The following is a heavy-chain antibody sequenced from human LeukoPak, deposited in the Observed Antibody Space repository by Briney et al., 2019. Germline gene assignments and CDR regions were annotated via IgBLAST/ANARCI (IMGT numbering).Heavy chain of an antibody. J-gene: IGHJ4*02. CDR2: ISSSSSYI. CDR1: GFTFSSYS. CDR3: ARDLGSYSSGWYMGFDY. V-gene: IGHV3-21*01. D-gene: IGHD6-19*01. Sequence: GGSLRLSCAASGFTFSSYSMNWVRQAPGKGLEWVSSISSSSSYIYYADSVKGRFTVSRDNAKNSLYLQMNSLRAEDTAIYYCARDLGSYSSGWYMGFDYWGQGTLVTVSS.